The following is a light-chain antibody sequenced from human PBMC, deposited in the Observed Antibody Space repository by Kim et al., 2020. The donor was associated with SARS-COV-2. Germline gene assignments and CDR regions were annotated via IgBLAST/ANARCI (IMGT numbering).Light chain of an antibody. CDR2: DVS. CDR1: SSDVGGYNY. Sequence: QSALTQPSSVSGSPGQSVTISCTGTSSDVGGYNYVSWYQQHPGKAPKLMIYDVSKRPSGVPDRFSGSKSGNTASLTISGLQAEDEADYYCCSYAGSYTHVVFGGGTQLTVL. J-gene: IGLJ2*01. CDR3: CSYAGSYTHVV. V-gene: IGLV2-11*01.